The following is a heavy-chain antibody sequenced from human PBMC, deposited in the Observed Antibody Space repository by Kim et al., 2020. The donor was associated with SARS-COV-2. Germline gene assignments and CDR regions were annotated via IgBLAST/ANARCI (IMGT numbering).Heavy chain of an antibody. CDR1: GFAFSNYW. Sequence: GGSLRLSCAASGFAFSNYWASWVRQAPGKGLEWVANIKQDGSETYYVDSVKGRFTISRDDAKSSVYLQIHSLRAEDTAVYYCATSSIFTYYYYYALDVWGRGTPVTVSS. CDR2: IKQDGSET. J-gene: IGHJ6*02. CDR3: ATSSIFTYYYYYALDV. V-gene: IGHV3-7*03.